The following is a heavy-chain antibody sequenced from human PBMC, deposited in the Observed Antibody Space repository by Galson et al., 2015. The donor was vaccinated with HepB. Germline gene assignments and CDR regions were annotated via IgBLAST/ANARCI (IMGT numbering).Heavy chain of an antibody. D-gene: IGHD7-27*01. V-gene: IGHV3-53*01. J-gene: IGHJ4*02. CDR2: IYSSSSST. Sequence: SLRLSCAASGFSVYSNYMNWVRQAPGKGLEWVSLIYSSSSSTNYADFARGRFTIYRDTSKNTVYLQMSRLRADDTAMYYCAQLGTGYWGRGTLVTVSS. CDR1: GFSVYSNY. CDR3: AQLGTGY.